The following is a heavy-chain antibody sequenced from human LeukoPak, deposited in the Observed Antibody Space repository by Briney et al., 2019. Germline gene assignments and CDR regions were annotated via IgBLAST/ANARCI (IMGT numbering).Heavy chain of an antibody. CDR1: GFTFSDYY. CDR3: AGERGEEYSSGWYKTNYFYN. Sequence: GGSVRLSCAASGFTFSDYYMSWIRQAPGKGLEWVSYISSSGSTIYYADSVKGRFTISRDNAKNSLYLQMNSLRAEDTAVYYCAGERGEEYSSGWYKTNYFYNWGQGIRVTVSS. V-gene: IGHV3-11*01. D-gene: IGHD6-19*01. CDR2: ISSSGSTI. J-gene: IGHJ4*02.